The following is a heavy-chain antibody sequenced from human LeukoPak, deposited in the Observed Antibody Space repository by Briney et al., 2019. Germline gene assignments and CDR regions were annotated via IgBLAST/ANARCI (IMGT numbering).Heavy chain of an antibody. CDR2: INPNSGGT. J-gene: IGHJ5*02. V-gene: IGHV1-2*06. D-gene: IGHD3-16*01. Sequence: ASVKVSCKASGYTFTGYYMHWVRQAPGQGLEWMGRINPNSGGTNYAQKFQGRVTMTRDTSISTAYMELSRLRSDDTAVYYCARDSLTIMNNWFDPWGQGTLVTVSS. CDR3: ARDSLTIMNNWFDP. CDR1: GYTFTGYY.